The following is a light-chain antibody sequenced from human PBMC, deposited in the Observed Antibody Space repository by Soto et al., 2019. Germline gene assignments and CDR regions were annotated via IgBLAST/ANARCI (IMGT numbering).Light chain of an antibody. Sequence: EVVLTQSPGILSLSPGERATLSCRASQSVGSNYLAWYQQKPGQPPRLVIYDGSNRARGIPDRFSGSGSGTDFTLTISTLQPEDFAVYYCQQYGSSGTFGQGTKVDIK. CDR2: DGS. V-gene: IGKV3-20*01. CDR1: QSVGSNY. CDR3: QQYGSSGT. J-gene: IGKJ1*01.